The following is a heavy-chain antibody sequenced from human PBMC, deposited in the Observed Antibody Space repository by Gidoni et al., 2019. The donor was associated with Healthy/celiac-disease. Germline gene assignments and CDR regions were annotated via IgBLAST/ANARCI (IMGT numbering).Heavy chain of an antibody. D-gene: IGHD6-19*01. CDR3: ATYTSGWTVAFNI. CDR2: INPSGTHA. CDR1: GDTVIGFY. Sequence: QVQLVQSGAEVKRPGASVRASCKASGDTVIGFYIHWLRRAPGQGLEWMGFINPSGTHATYAQKFQGRLSMTTDRSTSTVYLAWSSLRSEDTALYFCATYTSGWTVAFNIWGQGTEVTVSS. J-gene: IGHJ3*02. V-gene: IGHV1-46*03.